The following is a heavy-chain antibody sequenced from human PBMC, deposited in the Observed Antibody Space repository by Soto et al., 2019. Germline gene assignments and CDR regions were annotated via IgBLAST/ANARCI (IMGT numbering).Heavy chain of an antibody. Sequence: EVQLVESGGGLVQPGGSLRLSWAPSGFMFGNYWMSWVRQAPGKGLEWVANINQDGSKKYYVDFGKGRFPISRENAKNSLYLQMTSLRADDTAVYYCARDSPFDASSAYLEYWGQGTLVTVSS. CDR2: INQDGSKK. D-gene: IGHD3-22*01. CDR3: ARDSPFDASSAYLEY. CDR1: GFMFGNYW. J-gene: IGHJ4*02. V-gene: IGHV3-7*01.